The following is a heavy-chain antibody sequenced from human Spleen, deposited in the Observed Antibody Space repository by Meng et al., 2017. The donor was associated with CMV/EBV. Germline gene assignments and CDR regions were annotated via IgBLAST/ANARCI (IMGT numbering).Heavy chain of an antibody. CDR3: AGGSSADYGLDV. CDR2: ILPMFVTP. D-gene: IGHD6-6*01. V-gene: IGHV1-69*05. CDR1: GGTFTNYA. Sequence: SVKVSCKASGGTFTNYALSWVRQAPGQGLEWVGGILPMFVTPTYAQKFQGRVTITTDESTTTAFMEVTSLTSEDTAVFYCAGGSSADYGLDVWGQGTTVTVSS. J-gene: IGHJ6*02.